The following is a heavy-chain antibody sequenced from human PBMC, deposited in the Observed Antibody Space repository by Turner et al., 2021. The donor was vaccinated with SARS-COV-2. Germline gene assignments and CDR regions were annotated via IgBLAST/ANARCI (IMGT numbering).Heavy chain of an antibody. J-gene: IGHJ2*01. V-gene: IGHV4-39*01. CDR1: GGSISSSSYY. D-gene: IGHD2-15*01. CDR3: ARRSSRLGNWYFDL. Sequence: QLQLPESGPGLVKPSDTLSLPCTVSGGSISSSSYYWGWIRQPPGKGLEWIGRVYYSGGNYYNPSLKSRVTISVDTSKNQFSLKLSSVTAADTAVYYCARRSSRLGNWYFDLWGRGTLVTVSS. CDR2: VYYSGGN.